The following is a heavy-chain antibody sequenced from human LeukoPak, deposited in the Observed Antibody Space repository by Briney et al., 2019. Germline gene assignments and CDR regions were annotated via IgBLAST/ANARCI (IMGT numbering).Heavy chain of an antibody. CDR2: IHSGSKT. CDR3: ARELLGWLQVPGAFDI. D-gene: IGHD5-24*01. CDR1: GFTVSSNY. Sequence: GGSLRLSCAASGFTVSSNYMSWVRQAPGKGLEWVSVIHSGSKTYYADSVKGRFTISRDNSKNTLYLQMNSLRAEDTAVYYCARELLGWLQVPGAFDIWGQGTKVTVSS. J-gene: IGHJ3*02. V-gene: IGHV3-66*01.